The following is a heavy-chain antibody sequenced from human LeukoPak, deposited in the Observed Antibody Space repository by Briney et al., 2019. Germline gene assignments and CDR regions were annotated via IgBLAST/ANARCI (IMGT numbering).Heavy chain of an antibody. CDR2: MNPNSGNT. V-gene: IGHV1-8*01. CDR3: ARVGYCSSTSCYTFIGYRFDP. CDR1: GYTFTSYD. Sequence: GASVKVSCKASGYTFTSYDINWVRQATGQGLEWMGWMNPNSGNTGYAQKFQGRVTMTRNTSISTAYMELSSLRSEDTAVYYCARVGYCSSTSCYTFIGYRFDPWGQGTLVTVSS. J-gene: IGHJ5*02. D-gene: IGHD2-2*02.